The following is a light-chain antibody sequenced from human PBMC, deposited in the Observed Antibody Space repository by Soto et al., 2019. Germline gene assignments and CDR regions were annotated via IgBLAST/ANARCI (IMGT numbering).Light chain of an antibody. Sequence: QSALTQPPSVSGAPGQRVTISCTGNSFNIGADYDVHWYQQLPGTAPKLLIYRNTNRPSGVPDRFSGSKSGTSASLAITGLQAEDEADYYCQSYDSSLSGCVFGTGTKLTVL. CDR3: QSYDSSLSGCV. J-gene: IGLJ1*01. V-gene: IGLV1-40*01. CDR1: SFNIGADYD. CDR2: RNT.